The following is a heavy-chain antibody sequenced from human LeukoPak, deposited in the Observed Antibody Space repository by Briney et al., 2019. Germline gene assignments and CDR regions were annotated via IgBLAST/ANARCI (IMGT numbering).Heavy chain of an antibody. V-gene: IGHV3-53*01. CDR3: ARAEGPGWFDP. CDR2: IYSGGST. Sequence: GGSLRLSCAASGFTVSSNYMSWVRQAPGRGLEWVSVIYSGGSTYYADSVKGRFTISRDNSKNTLYLQMNSLRAEDTAVYYCARAEGPGWFDPWGQGTLVTVSS. CDR1: GFTVSSNY. J-gene: IGHJ5*02.